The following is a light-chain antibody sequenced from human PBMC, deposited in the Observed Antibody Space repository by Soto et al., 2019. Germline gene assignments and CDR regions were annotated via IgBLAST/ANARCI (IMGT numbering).Light chain of an antibody. CDR1: QSVSSY. CDR2: DAS. J-gene: IGKJ1*01. V-gene: IGKV3-11*01. CDR3: QQRSNWPSWT. Sequence: EIVLTQSPATLSLSPGERATLSCRASQSVSSYLAWYQQKPGQAPRFLIYDASNRATGIPARFSGSGSGTDFTLTINSLEPEDFAVYYCQQRSNWPSWTFGQGTKVDIK.